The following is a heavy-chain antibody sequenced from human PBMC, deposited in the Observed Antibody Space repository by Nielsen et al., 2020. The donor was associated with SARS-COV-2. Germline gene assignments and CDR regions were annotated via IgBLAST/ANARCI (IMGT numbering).Heavy chain of an antibody. Sequence: VKVSCKASGYTFTTYAIHWVRQAPGQRLEWMGWINAGNDITKYSQRFQGRVTITRDTSASTAYMELSSLRSEDTAVYYCARDPEYYDILTTATYYYYVMDVWGQGTTVTVSS. CDR1: GYTFTTYA. V-gene: IGHV1-3*01. CDR3: ARDPEYYDILTTATYYYYVMDV. CDR2: INAGNDIT. D-gene: IGHD3-9*01. J-gene: IGHJ6*02.